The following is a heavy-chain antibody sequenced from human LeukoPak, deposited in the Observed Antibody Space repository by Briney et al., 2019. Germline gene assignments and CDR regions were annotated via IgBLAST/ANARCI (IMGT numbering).Heavy chain of an antibody. CDR2: IKQDGSEK. D-gene: IGHD1-26*01. CDR3: AKLRGSNGARRYYFDY. J-gene: IGHJ4*02. CDR1: GFSFSDYW. V-gene: IGHV3-7*01. Sequence: GESLRLSCAASGFSFSDYWMSWVRQAPGKGLEWVANIKQDGSEKYYVDSVKGRVPTSRDNAKNSLYLQMNSLRAEDTAVYYCAKLRGSNGARRYYFDYWGQGTQVTVSS.